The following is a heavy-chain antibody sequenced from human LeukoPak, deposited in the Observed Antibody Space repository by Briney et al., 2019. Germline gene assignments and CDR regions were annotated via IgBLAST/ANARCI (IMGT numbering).Heavy chain of an antibody. Sequence: ASVKVSCKASGYTFTIYGISWVRQAPGQGLEWMGWISAYNGNTNYAQKLQGRVTMTTDTSTSTAYMELRSLRSDDTAVYYCARVGAGIAAYYMDVWGKGTTVTVSS. CDR3: ARVGAGIAAYYMDV. J-gene: IGHJ6*03. CDR1: GYTFTIYG. V-gene: IGHV1-18*01. D-gene: IGHD6-13*01. CDR2: ISAYNGNT.